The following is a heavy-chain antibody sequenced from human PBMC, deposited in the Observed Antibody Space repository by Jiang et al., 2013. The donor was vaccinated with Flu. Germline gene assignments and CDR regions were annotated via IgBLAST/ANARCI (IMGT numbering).Heavy chain of an antibody. Sequence: GSGLVKPSETLSLTCTVSGGSISSSSYYWGWIRQPPGKGLEWIGSIYYSGSTYYNPSLKSRVTISVDTSKNQFSLKLSSVTAADTAVYYCARGPDCSGGSCYPEYFQHWGQGTLVTVSS. D-gene: IGHD2-15*01. J-gene: IGHJ1*01. V-gene: IGHV4-39*01. CDR2: IYYSGST. CDR1: GGSISSSSYY. CDR3: ARGPDCSGGSCYPEYFQH.